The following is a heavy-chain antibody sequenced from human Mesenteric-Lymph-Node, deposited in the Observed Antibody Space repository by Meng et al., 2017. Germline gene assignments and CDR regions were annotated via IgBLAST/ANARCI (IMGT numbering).Heavy chain of an antibody. CDR1: GGTFSSYA. D-gene: IGHD6-13*01. V-gene: IGHV1-2*06. CDR3: ATAIAAAGTGG. J-gene: IGHJ4*02. Sequence: ASVKVSCKASGGTFSSYAISWVRQAPRQGLEWMGRINPNSGGTNYAQKFQGRVTMTRDTSISTAYMELSRLRSDDTAVYYCATAIAAAGTGGWGQGTLVTVSS. CDR2: INPNSGGT.